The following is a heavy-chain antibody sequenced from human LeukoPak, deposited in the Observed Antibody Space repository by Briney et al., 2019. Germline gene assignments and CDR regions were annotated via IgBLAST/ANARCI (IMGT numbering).Heavy chain of an antibody. CDR2: IYYSGST. V-gene: IGHV4-59*01. Sequence: SETLSLTCTVSGGSISYYYWSWIRQPPGKGLELIGYIYYSGSTNYNPSLKSRVTISVDTSKNQFSLKLTSVTAADTAVYYCARVRSSRKAFDIWGQGTMVTVSS. CDR1: GGSISYYY. J-gene: IGHJ3*02. D-gene: IGHD3-10*01. CDR3: ARVRSSRKAFDI.